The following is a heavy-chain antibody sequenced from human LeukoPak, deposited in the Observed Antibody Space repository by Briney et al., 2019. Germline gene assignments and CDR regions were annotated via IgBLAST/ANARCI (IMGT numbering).Heavy chain of an antibody. Sequence: ASVKVSCKASGYTLTGYYMHWVRQAPGQGLEWMGRINPNSGDTNYAQKFQGRVTMTRDTSITTAYMELSRLRSDDTAVYYCARAESSNWDAKYYFDYWGQGTLVTVSS. CDR2: INPNSGDT. J-gene: IGHJ4*02. CDR1: GYTLTGYY. CDR3: ARAESSNWDAKYYFDY. V-gene: IGHV1-2*06. D-gene: IGHD4-11*01.